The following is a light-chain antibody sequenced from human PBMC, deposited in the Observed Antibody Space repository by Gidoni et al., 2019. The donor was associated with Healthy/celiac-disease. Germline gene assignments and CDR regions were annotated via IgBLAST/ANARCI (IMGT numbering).Light chain of an antibody. CDR1: QSVSSY. CDR2: DAS. J-gene: IGKJ3*01. CDR3: QQRSNWPPT. Sequence: IVLTQSPATLSLSPGERATLSCRASQSVSSYLAWYQQKPGQAPRLLIYDASNRATGIPARFSGSGSGTDFTLTISSLEPEDLAVYYCQQRSNWPPTFXPXTKVDIK. V-gene: IGKV3-11*01.